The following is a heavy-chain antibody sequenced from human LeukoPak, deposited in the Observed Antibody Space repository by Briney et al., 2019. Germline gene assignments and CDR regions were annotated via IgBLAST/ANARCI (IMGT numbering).Heavy chain of an antibody. Sequence: GGSLRLSCAASGFTFSSYGMSWVRQALGKGLEWVAIISYDGRNEHYADSVKGRFAISRDNSKNTLYLQMNSLRADDTALYYCARQIYGIDDWGQGTLVTVSS. V-gene: IGHV3-30*03. CDR3: ARQIYGIDD. CDR2: ISYDGRNE. CDR1: GFTFSSYG. J-gene: IGHJ4*02. D-gene: IGHD1-26*01.